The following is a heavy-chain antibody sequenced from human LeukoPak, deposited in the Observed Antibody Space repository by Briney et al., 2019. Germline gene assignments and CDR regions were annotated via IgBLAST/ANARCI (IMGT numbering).Heavy chain of an antibody. V-gene: IGHV1-2*02. CDR2: INPNSGGT. Sequence: ASVKVSCKASGYAFTAYYMHWVRQAPGQGLEWMGWINPNSGGTNYAQRFQGRVTMTTDTSTSTAYMELRSLRSDDTAVYYCARDTGHFDYWGQGTLVTVSS. J-gene: IGHJ4*02. CDR3: ARDTGHFDY. CDR1: GYAFTAYY. D-gene: IGHD1-14*01.